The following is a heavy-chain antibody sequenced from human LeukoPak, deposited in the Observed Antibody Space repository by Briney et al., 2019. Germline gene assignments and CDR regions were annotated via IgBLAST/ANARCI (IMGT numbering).Heavy chain of an antibody. Sequence: GGSLRLSCAASGFTFNNYAMSWVRQAPGKGLEWVSAIGVCGGTTYYADSVKGRFTISRDNSENTLFLQMNSLRAEDTAVYYCAKEPREYCSSTSCPNWFDSWGQGTLVTVSS. CDR3: AKEPREYCSSTSCPNWFDS. CDR1: GFTFNNYA. D-gene: IGHD2-2*01. J-gene: IGHJ5*01. V-gene: IGHV3-23*01. CDR2: IGVCGGTT.